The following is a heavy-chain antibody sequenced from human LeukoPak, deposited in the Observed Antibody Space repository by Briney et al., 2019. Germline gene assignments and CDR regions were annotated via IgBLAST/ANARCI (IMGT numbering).Heavy chain of an antibody. Sequence: ASVKVSCKASGYTFTSYGISWVRQAAGQGLEWMGWISAYNGNTNYAQKLQGRVTMTTDTSTSTAYMELRSLRSDDTAVYYCARDLVPYYYDSSGYYYVYWGQGTLVTVSS. J-gene: IGHJ4*02. V-gene: IGHV1-18*01. CDR3: ARDLVPYYYDSSGYYYVY. CDR2: ISAYNGNT. CDR1: GYTFTSYG. D-gene: IGHD3-22*01.